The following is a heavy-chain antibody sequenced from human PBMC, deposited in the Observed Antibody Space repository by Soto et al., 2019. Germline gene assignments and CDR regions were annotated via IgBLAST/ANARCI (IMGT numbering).Heavy chain of an antibody. Sequence: SVKVSCKASGGTFSSYAISWVRQAPGQGLEWMGGIIPIFGTANYAQKFQGRVTITADESTSTAYMELSSLRSEDTAVYYCARDSSGYYYVPDYWGQGTPVTVSS. D-gene: IGHD3-22*01. J-gene: IGHJ4*02. CDR2: IIPIFGTA. CDR3: ARDSSGYYYVPDY. CDR1: GGTFSSYA. V-gene: IGHV1-69*13.